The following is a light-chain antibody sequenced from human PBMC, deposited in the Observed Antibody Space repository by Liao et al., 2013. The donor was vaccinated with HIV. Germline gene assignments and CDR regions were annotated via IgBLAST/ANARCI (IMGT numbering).Light chain of an antibody. Sequence: SYELTQPPSVSVAPGKTARIPCGGNNIGSKTVHWYQQKPGQAPVLVIYYESDRPSGIPERFSGSNSGNMATLTISRVEAGDEADYYCQVWDSSSDHWVFGGGTKLTVL. CDR3: QVWDSSSDHWV. V-gene: IGLV3-21*04. CDR1: NIGSKT. CDR2: YES. J-gene: IGLJ3*02.